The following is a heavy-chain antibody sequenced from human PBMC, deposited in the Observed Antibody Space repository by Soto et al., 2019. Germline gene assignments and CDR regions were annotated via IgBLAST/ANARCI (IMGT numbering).Heavy chain of an antibody. Sequence: PSETLSLTCTVSGGSISSGDYYWSWIRQPPGKGPEWIGYIYYSGSTYYNPSLKSRVTISVDTSKNQFSLKLSSVTAADTAVYYCARDFTYYDILTGSPHLDYYGMDVWGQGTTVTVSS. CDR2: IYYSGST. D-gene: IGHD3-9*01. CDR3: ARDFTYYDILTGSPHLDYYGMDV. CDR1: GGSISSGDYY. V-gene: IGHV4-30-4*01. J-gene: IGHJ6*02.